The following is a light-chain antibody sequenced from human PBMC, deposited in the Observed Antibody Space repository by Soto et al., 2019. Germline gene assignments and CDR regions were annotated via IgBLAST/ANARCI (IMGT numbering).Light chain of an antibody. CDR3: QQYYSTPV. J-gene: IGKJ2*01. CDR2: WAS. CDR1: QSVLYSSNNKNY. V-gene: IGKV4-1*01. Sequence: DIVMTQSPDSLAVSLGERATINCKSSQSVLYSSNNKNYLAWYQQKPGQPPKLLIYWASTRESGVPDRFSGSGSGTDFTLTISSLQAEDVAVYYGQQYYSTPVFGQGTKLEIK.